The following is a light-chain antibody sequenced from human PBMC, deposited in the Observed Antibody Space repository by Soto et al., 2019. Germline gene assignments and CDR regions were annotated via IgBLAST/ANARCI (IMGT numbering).Light chain of an antibody. V-gene: IGLV1-40*01. CDR3: QSYDNSLSGFDV. J-gene: IGLJ1*01. CDR2: GNS. CDR1: TSNIGAGYD. Sequence: QSVLTQPPSVSGAPGQRVTISCTGSTSNIGAGYDVHWYQQLPGTAPKVLIYGNSNRPSGVPDRFSGSKSGTSASLAITGLQAEDEADYYCQSYDNSLSGFDVFGTGTKVTVL.